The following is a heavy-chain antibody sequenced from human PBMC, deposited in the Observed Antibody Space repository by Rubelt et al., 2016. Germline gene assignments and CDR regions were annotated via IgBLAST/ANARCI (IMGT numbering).Heavy chain of an antibody. J-gene: IGHJ3*02. CDR3: ARTDYGDYNDAFDI. CDR2: ISYDGSNK. D-gene: IGHD4-17*01. Sequence: VQLVESGGGLVQPGGSLRLSCAASGFTFSSYTIHWVRQAPGKGLEWVAVISYDGSNKYYADSVRGRFTISRDNSKNTLYLEMNSLRAEDTAGYYCARTDYGDYNDAFDIWGQGTMVTVSS. CDR1: GFTFSSYT. V-gene: IGHV3-30*04.